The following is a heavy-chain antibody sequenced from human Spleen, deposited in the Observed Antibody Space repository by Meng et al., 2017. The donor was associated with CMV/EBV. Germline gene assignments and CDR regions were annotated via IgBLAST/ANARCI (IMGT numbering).Heavy chain of an antibody. J-gene: IGHJ4*02. Sequence: CHSYTICCVRWMPGNGLEWIGIIYLGDSGSSYRPSFQSQLTISADKSISTAYLQWGSLKDSDTAMYYCASLPPRRNYYCSGWIDYWGQGTLVTVSS. CDR1: CHSYT. CDR2: IYLGDSGS. D-gene: IGHD3-10*01. CDR3: ASLPPRRNYYCSGWIDY. V-gene: IGHV5-51*01.